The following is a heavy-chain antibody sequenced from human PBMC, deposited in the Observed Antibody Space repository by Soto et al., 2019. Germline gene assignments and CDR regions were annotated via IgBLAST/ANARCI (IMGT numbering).Heavy chain of an antibody. V-gene: IGHV1-46*01. D-gene: IGHD3-3*01. CDR1: GYTFTSYY. CDR3: ARGSAAYDFWSGSLSDI. CDR2: INPSGGST. J-gene: IGHJ3*02. Sequence: QVHLVQSGAEVKKPGASVKVSCKASGYTFTSYYMHWVRQAPGQGLEWMGIINPSGGSTSYAQKFQVRVTMTSDTSTRTVYMELSSLRSEDTAVYYCARGSAAYDFWSGSLSDIWGQGTMVTVSS.